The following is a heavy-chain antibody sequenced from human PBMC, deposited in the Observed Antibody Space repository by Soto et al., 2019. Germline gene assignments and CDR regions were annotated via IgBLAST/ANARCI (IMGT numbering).Heavy chain of an antibody. CDR3: ARVGSSCSFDY. J-gene: IGHJ4*02. CDR1: GVTFVGYG. CDR2: IWYDGSNK. V-gene: IGHV3-33*01. D-gene: IGHD6-13*01. Sequence: PLGSLRLCCAAAGVTFVGYGMHCVRQAPGKGLEWVAIIWYDGSNKYYADSVKGRFTISRDSSKNTLYLQMNSLRAEDTAVYYCARVGSSCSFDYWGQRTLVTVS.